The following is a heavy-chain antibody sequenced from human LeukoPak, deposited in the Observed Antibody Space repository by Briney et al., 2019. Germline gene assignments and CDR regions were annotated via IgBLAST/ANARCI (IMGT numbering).Heavy chain of an antibody. D-gene: IGHD5-12*01. CDR1: GFTFSSYA. Sequence: HPGGSLRLSCAASGFTFSSYAMHWVCQAPGKGLEWVAVISYDGSNKYYADSVKGRFTISRDNSKNTLYLQMNSLRAEDTAVYYCTRDSGYNAFDIWGQGTMVTVSS. J-gene: IGHJ3*02. CDR2: ISYDGSNK. CDR3: TRDSGYNAFDI. V-gene: IGHV3-30-3*01.